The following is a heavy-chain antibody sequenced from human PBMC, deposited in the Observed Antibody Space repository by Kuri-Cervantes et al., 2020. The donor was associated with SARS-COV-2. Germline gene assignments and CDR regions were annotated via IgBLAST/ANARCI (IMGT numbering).Heavy chain of an antibody. CDR1: GGSISSYY. Sequence: GSLRLSCTVSGGSISSYYWSWIRQPPGKGLEWIGYFYYSGSTNYDPSLKSRVTLSVDTSMNQFSLKLSSVTAADTAVYYCARDSRSFLLIWFDPWGQGTLVAVSS. CDR3: ARDSRSFLLIWFDP. V-gene: IGHV4-59*12. CDR2: FYYSGST. D-gene: IGHD6-6*01. J-gene: IGHJ5*02.